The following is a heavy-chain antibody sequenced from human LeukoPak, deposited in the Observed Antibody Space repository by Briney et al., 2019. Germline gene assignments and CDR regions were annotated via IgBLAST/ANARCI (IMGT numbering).Heavy chain of an antibody. CDR3: AKLPTADTAMVT. D-gene: IGHD5-18*01. CDR2: ISYDGSNK. J-gene: IGHJ5*02. Sequence: GGSLRLSCAASGFTFSSNGMHWVRQAPGKGLEWVAVISYDGSNKYYADSVKGRFTISRDNSKNTLYLQMNSLRAEDTAVYYCAKLPTADTAMVTWGQGTLVTVSS. V-gene: IGHV3-30*18. CDR1: GFTFSSNG.